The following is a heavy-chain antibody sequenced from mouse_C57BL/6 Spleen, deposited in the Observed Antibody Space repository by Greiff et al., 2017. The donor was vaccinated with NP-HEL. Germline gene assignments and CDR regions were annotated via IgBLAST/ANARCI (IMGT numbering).Heavy chain of an antibody. CDR3: ARFYYYGSSPSYYAMDY. CDR1: GYAFSSYW. V-gene: IGHV1-80*01. CDR2: IYPGDGDT. Sequence: QVQLKESGAELVKPGASVKISCKASGYAFSSYWMNWVKQRPGKGLEWIGQIYPGDGDTNYNGKFKGKATLTADKSSSTAYMQLSSLTSEDSAVYFGARFYYYGSSPSYYAMDYWGQGTSVTVSS. J-gene: IGHJ4*01. D-gene: IGHD1-1*01.